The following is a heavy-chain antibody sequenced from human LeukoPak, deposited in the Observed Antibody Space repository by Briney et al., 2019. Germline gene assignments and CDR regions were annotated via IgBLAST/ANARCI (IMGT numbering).Heavy chain of an antibody. CDR3: ARSYVLRYFDWLLSPFDY. V-gene: IGHV3-21*01. J-gene: IGHJ4*02. Sequence: GGSLRLSCVVSGFNFSTYSLNWVRQAPGKGLEWVSYISSSSSYIYYADSVKGRFTISRDNAKNSLYLQMNSLRAEDTAVYYCARSYVLRYFDWLLSPFDYWGQGTLVTVSS. D-gene: IGHD3-9*01. CDR2: ISSSSSYI. CDR1: GFNFSTYS.